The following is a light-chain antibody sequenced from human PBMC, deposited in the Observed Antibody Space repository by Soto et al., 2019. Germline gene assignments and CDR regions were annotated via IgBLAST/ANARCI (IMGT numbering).Light chain of an antibody. CDR1: QSVSSSF. CDR2: GAT. V-gene: IGKV3-20*01. Sequence: EIVLTQSPGTLSLSPGERATLSCRASQSVSSSFLAWYQQKPGQAPRLLIYGATTRATGIPDRFRGSGSGTDFTLTISRLEAEDFAVYYCQQYGSSPLTFGPGTKVDIK. CDR3: QQYGSSPLT. J-gene: IGKJ1*01.